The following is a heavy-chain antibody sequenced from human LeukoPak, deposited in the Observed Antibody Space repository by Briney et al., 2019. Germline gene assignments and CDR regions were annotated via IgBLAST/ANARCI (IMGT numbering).Heavy chain of an antibody. V-gene: IGHV3-23*01. J-gene: IGHJ4*02. CDR3: AKDLLRKEYYFDY. CDR1: GFTFSSYA. CDR2: ISGSGNSP. Sequence: GGSLRLSCAASGFTFSSYAMSWVRQAPGKGLEWVSVISGSGNSPYYADSVKGRFTISRDNSKNTLYLQMYSLRAEDTAIYYCAKDLLRKEYYFDYWGQGTLVTVSP. D-gene: IGHD4-17*01.